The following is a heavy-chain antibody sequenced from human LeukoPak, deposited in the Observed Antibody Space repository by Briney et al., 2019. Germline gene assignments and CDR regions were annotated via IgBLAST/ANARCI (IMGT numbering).Heavy chain of an antibody. D-gene: IGHD3-3*01. V-gene: IGHV3-23*01. CDR3: AKVGLRFLEWWTQSDP. J-gene: IGHJ5*02. CDR2: ISGSGGST. Sequence: GGSLRLSCAASGFTFSSYAMSWVRQAPGKGLEWVSAISGSGGSTYYADSGKGRFTISRDNSKNTLYLQMNSLRAEDTAVYYCAKVGLRFLEWWTQSDPWGQGTLVTASS. CDR1: GFTFSSYA.